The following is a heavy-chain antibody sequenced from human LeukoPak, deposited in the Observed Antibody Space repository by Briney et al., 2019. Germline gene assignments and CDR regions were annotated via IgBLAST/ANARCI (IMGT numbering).Heavy chain of an antibody. CDR3: ARWGHRVGATAY. Sequence: SETLSLTCTVSGGSISSGSYSWSWIRQPAGKGLEWIGRIYTSGSTNYNPSLKSRVTISVDTSKNQFSLKLSSVTAADTAVYYCARWGHRVGATAYWGQGTLVTVSS. CDR1: GGSISSGSYS. V-gene: IGHV4-61*02. D-gene: IGHD1-26*01. J-gene: IGHJ4*02. CDR2: IYTSGST.